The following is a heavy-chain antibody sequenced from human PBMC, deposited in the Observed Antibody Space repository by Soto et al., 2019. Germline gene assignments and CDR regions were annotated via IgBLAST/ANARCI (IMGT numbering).Heavy chain of an antibody. Sequence: SETLSLTCAVYGGSFSGYYWSWIRQPPGKGLEWIGEINHSGSTNYNPSLKSRVTISVDTSKNQFSLKLSSVTAADTAVYYCVRLPDNVDVLTGRSGYNDYWGQGTLVTVSS. V-gene: IGHV4-34*01. CDR3: VRLPDNVDVLTGRSGYNDY. CDR1: GGSFSGYY. CDR2: INHSGST. J-gene: IGHJ4*02. D-gene: IGHD3-9*01.